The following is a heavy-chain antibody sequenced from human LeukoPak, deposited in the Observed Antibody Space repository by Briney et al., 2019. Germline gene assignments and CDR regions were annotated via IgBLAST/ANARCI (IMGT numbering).Heavy chain of an antibody. CDR2: ISDSGNT. Sequence: SETLSLTCTVSGGSISSRSYYWGWIRQPPGKGLEWIGKISDSGNTYYSPSLRSRVTISIDMSKNQFSLKLSSVTATDTAVYYCARGPYSSSWPPLYYFDYWGQGTLVTVSS. D-gene: IGHD6-13*01. CDR1: GGSISSRSYY. CDR3: ARGPYSSSWPPLYYFDY. V-gene: IGHV4-39*01. J-gene: IGHJ4*02.